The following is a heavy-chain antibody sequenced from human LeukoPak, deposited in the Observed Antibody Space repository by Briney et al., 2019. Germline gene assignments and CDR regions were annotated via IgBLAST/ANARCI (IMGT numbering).Heavy chain of an antibody. CDR1: GGSISSSSYY. CDR2: IYYSGST. J-gene: IGHJ4*02. CDR3: ARPANYYDSSGYQREYYFDY. V-gene: IGHV4-39*01. D-gene: IGHD3-22*01. Sequence: PSETLSLTCTVSGGSISSSSYYWGWIRQPPGKGLEWIGSIYYSGSTYYNPSLKSRVTISVDTSKNQFSLKLSSVTAADTAVYYCARPANYYDSSGYQREYYFDYWGQGTLVTVSS.